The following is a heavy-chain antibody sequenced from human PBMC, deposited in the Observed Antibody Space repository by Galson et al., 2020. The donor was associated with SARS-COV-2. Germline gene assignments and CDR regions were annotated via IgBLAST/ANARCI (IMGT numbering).Heavy chain of an antibody. V-gene: IGHV3-23*01. Sequence: GGSLRLSCAASGFTFSSYAMSWVRQAPGKGLEWVSAISGSGGSTYYADSVKGRFTISRDNSKNTLYLQMNSLRAEDTAVYYCAKDFEYSSSNEVDYWGQGTLVTVSS. CDR1: GFTFSSYA. J-gene: IGHJ4*02. D-gene: IGHD6-6*01. CDR2: ISGSGGST. CDR3: AKDFEYSSSNEVDY.